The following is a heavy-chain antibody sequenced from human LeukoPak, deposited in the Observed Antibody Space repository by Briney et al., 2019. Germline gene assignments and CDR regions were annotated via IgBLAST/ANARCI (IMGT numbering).Heavy chain of an antibody. Sequence: GGSLRLSCAASGFTFSSYSVSWVRQAPGKGLEWVANIKQDGTEKNYVDSVKGRFTISRDNAENSLYLQMNSLRAEDTAVYYCARVGWFGELTRHPGGDFWGQGTLVTVSS. CDR2: IKQDGTEK. CDR1: GFTFSSYS. D-gene: IGHD3-10*01. J-gene: IGHJ4*02. V-gene: IGHV3-7*01. CDR3: ARVGWFGELTRHPGGDF.